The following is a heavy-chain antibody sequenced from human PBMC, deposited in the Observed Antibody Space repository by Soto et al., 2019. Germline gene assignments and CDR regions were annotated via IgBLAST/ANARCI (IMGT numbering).Heavy chain of an antibody. J-gene: IGHJ4*02. CDR1: GYTFTNYA. D-gene: IGHD3-22*01. CDR3: ARSSGYYCLEY. Sequence: QVQLVQYGAEVKKPGASVKVSCKASGYTFTNYAMHWVRQAPGQRLEWMGWINAGNGNTKYSQQFQGRVTITRDTSASTAYMELSSLRSEDTAVYYCARSSGYYCLEYWGQGTLVTVSS. V-gene: IGHV1-3*01. CDR2: INAGNGNT.